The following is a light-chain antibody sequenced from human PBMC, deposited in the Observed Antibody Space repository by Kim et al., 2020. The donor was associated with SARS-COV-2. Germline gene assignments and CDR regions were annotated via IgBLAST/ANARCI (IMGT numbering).Light chain of an antibody. CDR1: SSHSGSNT. CDR3: AAWDDSLNGRV. Sequence: GQRVTLSCSGSSSHSGSNTVNWYQQLQGTAPNLLIYSNDQRPSGVPDRFSRSKSGTSASLAISGLPCEDEADYYCAAWDDSLNGRVFGGGTQLTVL. V-gene: IGLV1-44*01. CDR2: SND. J-gene: IGLJ3*02.